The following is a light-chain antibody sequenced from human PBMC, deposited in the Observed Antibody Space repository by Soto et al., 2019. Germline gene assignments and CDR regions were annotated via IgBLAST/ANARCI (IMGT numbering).Light chain of an antibody. CDR3: QQYGNYPLT. Sequence: AIQLTQSPSSLSASVGDRVTLACRTSHGIVNALAWYQQKPGRPPKLLMYDASILQSGVPFRFSGSGSGTDFTLTITGLQPEDFATYFCQQYGNYPLTVGGGTTVEVK. CDR1: HGIVNA. J-gene: IGKJ4*01. V-gene: IGKV1D-13*01. CDR2: DAS.